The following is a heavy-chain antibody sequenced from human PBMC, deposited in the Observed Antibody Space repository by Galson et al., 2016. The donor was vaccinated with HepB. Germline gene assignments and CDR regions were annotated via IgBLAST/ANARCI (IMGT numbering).Heavy chain of an antibody. CDR3: AREPGSSWSFDY. J-gene: IGHJ4*02. Sequence: SLRLSCAASGFTFSAYSMNWVRQAPGKGLEWVSYISSGGSVVYYADSVQGRFNISRDNGKNSVYLQMNSLRDEDTAVYYCAREPGSSWSFDYWGQGTLVTVSS. CDR2: ISSGGSVV. V-gene: IGHV3-48*02. CDR1: GFTFSAYS. D-gene: IGHD6-13*01.